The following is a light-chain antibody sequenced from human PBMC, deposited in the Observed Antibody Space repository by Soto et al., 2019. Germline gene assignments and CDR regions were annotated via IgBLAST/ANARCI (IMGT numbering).Light chain of an antibody. CDR2: DAS. Sequence: ILMTQSPATLSVSPGERATLSCRASQSVSNNLAWYQQKPGQAPRLLIYDASTRATGIPARFSGSGSGTESTLTISGLQSEDFAVYYCQQYNNWPPWTFAQGTKVEIK. V-gene: IGKV3-15*01. J-gene: IGKJ1*01. CDR3: QQYNNWPPWT. CDR1: QSVSNN.